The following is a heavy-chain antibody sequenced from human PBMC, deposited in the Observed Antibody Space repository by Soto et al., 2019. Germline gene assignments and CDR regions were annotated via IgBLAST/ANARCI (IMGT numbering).Heavy chain of an antibody. J-gene: IGHJ4*02. Sequence: PSETLSLTCAVYGGSFSGYYWSWIRQPPGKGLEWIGEINHSGSTNYNPSLKSRVTISVDTSKNQFSLKLSSVTAADTAVYYCARGDFNDYGVVIDYWGQGTLVTVSS. CDR3: ARGDFNDYGVVIDY. CDR2: INHSGST. V-gene: IGHV4-34*01. CDR1: GGSFSGYY. D-gene: IGHD4-17*01.